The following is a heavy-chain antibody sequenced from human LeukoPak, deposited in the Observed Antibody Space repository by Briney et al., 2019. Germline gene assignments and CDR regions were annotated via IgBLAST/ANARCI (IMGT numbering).Heavy chain of an antibody. CDR1: GYTFTSYA. CDR2: INAGNGNT. CDR3: ASAGWDRVRGVTTEYFQH. D-gene: IGHD3-10*01. Sequence: GASVKVSCKASGYTFTSYAMHWVRQAPGQRLEWMGWINAGNGNTKYSQKFQGRVTITRDTSASIAYMELSSLRSEDTAVYYCASAGWDRVRGVTTEYFQHWGQGTLVTVSS. J-gene: IGHJ1*01. V-gene: IGHV1-3*01.